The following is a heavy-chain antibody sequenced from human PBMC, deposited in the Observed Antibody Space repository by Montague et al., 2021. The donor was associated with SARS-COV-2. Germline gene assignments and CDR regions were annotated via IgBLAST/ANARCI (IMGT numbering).Heavy chain of an antibody. D-gene: IGHD1-20*01. Sequence: SETLSLTCSVSGGSIGSYYWSWIRQSPGKGLEWIGYIFHSGITDYNLSLKSRVTISVDMSKNQFSLQLNPVTAADSAVYYCARTEYNWNDWFDPWGQGTLVTVSS. V-gene: IGHV4-59*13. CDR3: ARTEYNWNDWFDP. CDR1: GGSIGSYY. CDR2: IFHSGIT. J-gene: IGHJ5*02.